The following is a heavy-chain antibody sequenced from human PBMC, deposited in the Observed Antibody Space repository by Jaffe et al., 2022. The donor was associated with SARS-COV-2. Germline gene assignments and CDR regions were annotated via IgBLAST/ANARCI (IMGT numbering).Heavy chain of an antibody. CDR3: VKADVSSWDTAHFDN. CDR2: ISWNSDSV. V-gene: IGHV3-9*01. D-gene: IGHD5-18*01. Sequence: EVQLVESGGGLVQPGRSLRLSCVASGINFDDYAMHWVRQAPGKGLEWVSGISWNSDSVGYADSVKGRFTISRDNAKNSLHLQMNSLRSEDTALYYCVKADVSSWDTAHFDNWGQGTRVTVSS. CDR1: GINFDDYA. J-gene: IGHJ4*02.